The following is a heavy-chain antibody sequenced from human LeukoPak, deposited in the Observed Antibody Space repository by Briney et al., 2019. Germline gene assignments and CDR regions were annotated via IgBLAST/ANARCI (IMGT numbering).Heavy chain of an antibody. D-gene: IGHD6-6*01. V-gene: IGHV4-34*01. J-gene: IGHJ3*02. CDR3: ARREYFDAFDI. CDR2: INHSGST. CDR1: GGSFSGYY. Sequence: PSETLSLTCAVYGGSFSGYYWSWIRQPPGKGLEWIGEINHSGSTNYNPSLKSRVTISVDKSKNQFSLKLSSVTAADTAVYYCARREYFDAFDIWGQGTMVTVSS.